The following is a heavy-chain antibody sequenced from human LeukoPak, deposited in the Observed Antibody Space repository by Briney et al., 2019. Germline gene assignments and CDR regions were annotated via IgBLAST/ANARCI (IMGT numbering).Heavy chain of an antibody. CDR3: ATDRRHRRVVPAAPFDY. V-gene: IGHV1-24*01. Sequence: ASVKVSCKVSGYTLTELSMHWVRHAPGKGLEWMGGFDPEDGETIYAQKFQGRVTMTEDTSTDTAYMELSSLRSEDTAVYYCATDRRHRRVVPAAPFDYWGQGTLVTVSS. J-gene: IGHJ4*02. D-gene: IGHD2-2*01. CDR2: FDPEDGET. CDR1: GYTLTELS.